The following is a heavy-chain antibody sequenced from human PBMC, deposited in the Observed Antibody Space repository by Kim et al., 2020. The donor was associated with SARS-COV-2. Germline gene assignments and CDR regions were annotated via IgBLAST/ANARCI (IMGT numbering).Heavy chain of an antibody. V-gene: IGHV7-4-1*02. CDR3: ASDLDSSGWQKYYYYGMDV. D-gene: IGHD6-19*01. J-gene: IGHJ6*01. CDR1: GYTFTSYA. CDR2: INTNTGNP. Sequence: ASVKVSCKASGYTFTSYAMNWVRQAPGQGLEWMGWINTNTGNPTYAQGFTGRFVFSLDTSVSTAYLQISSLKAEDTAVYYCASDLDSSGWQKYYYYGMDVWGQGTTITVTS.